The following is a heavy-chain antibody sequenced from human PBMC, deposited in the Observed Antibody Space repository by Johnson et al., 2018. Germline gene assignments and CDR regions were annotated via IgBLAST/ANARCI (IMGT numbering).Heavy chain of an antibody. CDR1: GFTFSSYS. J-gene: IGHJ1*01. D-gene: IGHD2-15*01. CDR2: ISSSSNTI. CDR3: ARAPTQSAEYFQH. V-gene: IGHV3-48*01. Sequence: VQLVQSGGGLVQPGGSLRLSCAASGFTFSSYSMNWVRQVPGKGLEWVSYISSSSNTIYYADSVKGRFTISRDNAKNSLYLQMNSLRAEDTAVYYCARAPTQSAEYFQHWGQGTLVTVSS.